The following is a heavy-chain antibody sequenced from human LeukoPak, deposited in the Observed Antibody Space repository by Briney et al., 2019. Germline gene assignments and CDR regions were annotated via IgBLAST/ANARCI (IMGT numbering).Heavy chain of an antibody. CDR3: ARDWRGSASSCYFDL. Sequence: SSETLCLTCTVSGVSFSGTYWSWIRQPAGKGLEWIGRIYTSGSTNYSPPLKSRVTLSVDTTRNQFSLRLSSVTAADTAVYYCARDWRGSASSCYFDLWGQGTLVTVSS. J-gene: IGHJ4*02. CDR1: GVSFSGTY. V-gene: IGHV4-4*07. D-gene: IGHD6-13*01. CDR2: IYTSGST.